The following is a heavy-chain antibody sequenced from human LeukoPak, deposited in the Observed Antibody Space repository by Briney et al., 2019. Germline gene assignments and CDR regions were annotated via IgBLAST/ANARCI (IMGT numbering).Heavy chain of an antibody. CDR2: ISYDGSNK. V-gene: IGHV3-30*18. CDR1: GFTFSSYG. J-gene: IGHJ6*02. CDR3: AKRRGVGYCSSTSCGGMDD. D-gene: IGHD2-2*01. Sequence: GGSLRLSCAASGFTFSSYGMHWVRQAPGKGLEWVAVISYDGSNKYYADSVKGRFTISRDNSKNTLYLQMNSLRAEDTAVYYCAKRRGVGYCSSTSCGGMDDWGQGTTVTVSS.